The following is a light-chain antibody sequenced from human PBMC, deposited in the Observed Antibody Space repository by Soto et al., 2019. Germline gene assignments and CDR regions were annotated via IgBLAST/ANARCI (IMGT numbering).Light chain of an antibody. J-gene: IGLJ3*02. Sequence: QPVLTQSPSASASLGASVKFTCTLSSGHSSYAIAWHQQQPEKGPRYLMKLNSDGSHSKGDGIPDRFSGSSSGAERYLTISSLQSEDEADYYCQTWGTGLLVFGGGTKVTVL. CDR3: QTWGTGLLV. CDR1: SGHSSYA. CDR2: LNSDGSH. V-gene: IGLV4-69*01.